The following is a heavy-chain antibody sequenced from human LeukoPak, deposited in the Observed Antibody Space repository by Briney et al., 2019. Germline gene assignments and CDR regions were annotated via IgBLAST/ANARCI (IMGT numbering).Heavy chain of an antibody. CDR2: ISSSSSYI. CDR3: ASTTGYPCFYYFDY. J-gene: IGHJ4*02. D-gene: IGHD1-1*01. CDR1: VFTFSSYS. V-gene: IGHV3-21*01. Sequence: VGSLRLSCAASVFTFSSYSMNTVCATPRKGLEWGSSISSSSSYIYYADSVKGRFTISRDNAKNSLYLQMNSLRAEDTAVYYCASTTGYPCFYYFDYWGQGTLVTVSS.